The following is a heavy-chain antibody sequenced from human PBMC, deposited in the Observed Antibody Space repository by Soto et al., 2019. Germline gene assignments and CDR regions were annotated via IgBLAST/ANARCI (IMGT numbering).Heavy chain of an antibody. D-gene: IGHD6-19*01. CDR1: GYTLTELS. J-gene: IGHJ4*02. CDR2: FDPEDGET. V-gene: IGHV1-24*01. CDR3: ATDIAVAGTGFDY. Sequence: VSVKVSCKVSGYTLTELSMHWVRQAPGKGLEWMGGFDPEDGETIYAQKFQGRVTMTEDTSTDTAYMELSSLRSEDTAVYYCATDIAVAGTGFDYCGQRALVTSPQ.